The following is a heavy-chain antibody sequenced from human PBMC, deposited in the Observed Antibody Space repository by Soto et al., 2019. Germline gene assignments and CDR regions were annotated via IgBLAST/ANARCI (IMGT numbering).Heavy chain of an antibody. Sequence: ASVQVSCKASGYTFTSYGISWVRQAPGQGLQWMGWISASNGHTNYAQKLQGRVTMTTDTSTSTAYMELRSLRSVDTAVYYCARGGERITMIVVVPATFDYWGQGTLVTVS. J-gene: IGHJ4*02. CDR1: GYTFTSYG. CDR2: ISASNGHT. CDR3: ARGGERITMIVVVPATFDY. V-gene: IGHV1-18*01. D-gene: IGHD3-22*01.